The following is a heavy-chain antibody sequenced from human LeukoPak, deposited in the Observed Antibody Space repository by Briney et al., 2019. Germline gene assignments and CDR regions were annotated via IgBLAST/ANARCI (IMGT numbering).Heavy chain of an antibody. J-gene: IGHJ6*03. V-gene: IGHV3-23*01. Sequence: GGSLGLSCAATGITFTSHAMSWVRQAPGKGLEWVSLISGSGGHTYYGDSVKGRFTISRDNSKSTLYLQMNSLRAEDTAVYYCAKGGVATMRDGYNYYYYYMEVWGRGTTVTVSS. D-gene: IGHD5-24*01. CDR1: GITFTSHA. CDR2: ISGSGGHT. CDR3: AKGGVATMRDGYNYYYYYMEV.